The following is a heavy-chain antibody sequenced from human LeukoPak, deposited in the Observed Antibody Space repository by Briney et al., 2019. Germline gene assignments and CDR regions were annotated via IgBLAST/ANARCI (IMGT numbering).Heavy chain of an antibody. CDR2: IYSGGTT. CDR1: GFTVSNNY. CDR3: ATYGDYGFDY. D-gene: IGHD4-17*01. Sequence: SGGSLRLSCAASGFTVSNNYMSWVRQAPGKGLEWVSLIYSGGTTHYADSVKGRFTISRDNSKNTLYLQMNNLRTEDTAVYYCATYGDYGFDYWGQGTLVTVSS. V-gene: IGHV3-66*02. J-gene: IGHJ4*02.